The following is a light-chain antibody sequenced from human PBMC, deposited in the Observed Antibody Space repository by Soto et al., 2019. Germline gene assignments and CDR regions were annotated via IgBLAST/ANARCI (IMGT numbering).Light chain of an antibody. J-gene: IGKJ1*01. V-gene: IGKV1-5*01. CDR1: QTISGW. Sequence: DIQMTQSPSTLSASVLDTVTITCRASQTISGWLAWYQQRPGKAPNLLIFDASTLESGVPSRFSGSGSGTTFTLTISSLQSDDFATYYCLQYNGYYRTFGQGTKVDIK. CDR2: DAS. CDR3: LQYNGYYRT.